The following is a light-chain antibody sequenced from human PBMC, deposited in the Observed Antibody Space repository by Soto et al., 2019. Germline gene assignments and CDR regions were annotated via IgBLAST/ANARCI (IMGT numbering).Light chain of an antibody. CDR2: DVS. J-gene: IGKJ1*01. CDR1: QSIGGN. Sequence: EIVVTQSPAALSVSPGERATLSCRASQSIGGNLAWYQQKPGQAPRLLIYDVSTRATGIPARFSGRGPGTEFTLTISSLQSEDFALYYCQQYNNRPPWTFGQGTKVDIK. CDR3: QQYNNRPPWT. V-gene: IGKV3-15*01.